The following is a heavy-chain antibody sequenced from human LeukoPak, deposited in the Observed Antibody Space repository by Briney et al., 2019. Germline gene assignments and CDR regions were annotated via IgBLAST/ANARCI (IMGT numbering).Heavy chain of an antibody. D-gene: IGHD1-26*01. CDR2: IYYSGST. J-gene: IGHJ5*02. CDR3: ARHEYSGSYYGLSWFDP. Sequence: SETLSLTCTVSGGSISSSGYYWGWIRQPPGKGLEWIASIYYSGSTYYNPSLKSRVTIFVDTSKNQLYLKLSSLTAADTAVYYCARHEYSGSYYGLSWFDPWGQGTLVTVSS. CDR1: GGSISSSGYY. V-gene: IGHV4-39*01.